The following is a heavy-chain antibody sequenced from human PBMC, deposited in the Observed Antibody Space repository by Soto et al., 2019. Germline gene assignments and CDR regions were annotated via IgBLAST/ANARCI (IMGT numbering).Heavy chain of an antibody. J-gene: IGHJ5*02. Sequence: SETLSLTCTVSGGSISSSSYYWGWIRQPPGKGLEWIGSIYYSGSTYYNPSLKSRVTISVDTSKNQFSLKLSSVTAADTAVYYCAGVGGFKYYDFWSGYLNWFDPWGQGTLVTVSS. V-gene: IGHV4-39*01. CDR2: IYYSGST. CDR1: GGSISSSSYY. CDR3: AGVGGFKYYDFWSGYLNWFDP. D-gene: IGHD3-3*01.